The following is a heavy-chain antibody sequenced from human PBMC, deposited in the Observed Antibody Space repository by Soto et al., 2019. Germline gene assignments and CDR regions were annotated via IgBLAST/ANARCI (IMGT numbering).Heavy chain of an antibody. Sequence: QSGGSLRLSCAASGFTFSSYAMSWVRQAPGKGLEWVSAISGSGGSTYYADSVKGRFTISRDNSKNTLYLQMNSLRAEDTAVYYCAKRAGGFLAARRYLDYRGQGSLVTVSS. CDR3: AKRAGGFLAARRYLDY. CDR1: GFTFSSYA. J-gene: IGHJ4*02. D-gene: IGHD6-6*01. V-gene: IGHV3-23*01. CDR2: ISGSGGST.